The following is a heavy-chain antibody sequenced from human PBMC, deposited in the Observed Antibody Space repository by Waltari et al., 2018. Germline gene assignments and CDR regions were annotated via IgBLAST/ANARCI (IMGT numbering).Heavy chain of an antibody. CDR2: ITPASTAL. CDR1: GDPFTSNG. V-gene: IGHV1-69*01. J-gene: IGHJ4*02. D-gene: IGHD3-16*01. CDR3: ARDMRGAYLFPAPFDF. Sequence: QVQLVQSGAEVKNPGSSVKVSCKASGDPFTSNGINWVRQAPGQGLEWMGGITPASTALIYEQSFQGRVTITADESTTTAYIEVSSLRSEDTAMYYCARDMRGAYLFPAPFDFWGQGTLVIVSS.